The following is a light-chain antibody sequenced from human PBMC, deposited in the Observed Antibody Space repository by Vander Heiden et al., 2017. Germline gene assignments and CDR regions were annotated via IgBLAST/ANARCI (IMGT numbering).Light chain of an antibody. CDR1: RLGDKY. J-gene: IGLJ2*01. Sequence: SYELRQPPSVSVSPGHTAPVTSSADRLGDKYVSWYQQKPGQSPLLIIHQDTRRPPGIPERFSGSNSGDTATLTISGTQPTDEAEYYCQAWDSNSVIFGGGAKLTVL. CDR2: QDT. CDR3: QAWDSNSVI. V-gene: IGLV3-1*01.